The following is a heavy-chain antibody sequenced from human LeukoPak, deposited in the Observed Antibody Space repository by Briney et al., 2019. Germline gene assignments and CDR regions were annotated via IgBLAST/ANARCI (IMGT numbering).Heavy chain of an antibody. CDR3: ATGKASLRYGYPTDAFDI. CDR2: IIPIFGTA. V-gene: IGHV1-69*05. D-gene: IGHD5-18*01. Sequence: ASVKVSCKASGGTFSSYAISWVRQAPGQGLEWMGGIIPIFGTANYAQKFQGRVTITTDESTSTAYMELSSLRSEDTAVYYCATGKASLRYGYPTDAFDIWGQGTMVTVSS. J-gene: IGHJ3*02. CDR1: GGTFSSYA.